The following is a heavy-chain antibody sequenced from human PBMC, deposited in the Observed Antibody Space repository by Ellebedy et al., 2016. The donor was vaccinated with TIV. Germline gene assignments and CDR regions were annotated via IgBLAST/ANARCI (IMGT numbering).Heavy chain of an antibody. CDR1: GFTFSNYI. Sequence: GESLKISCAASGFTFSNYIMNWVRQAPGRGLEWVSSISSTTGYMYYADSVKGRFTLSRDNAKNSLYLQMNSLRAEDTAVYYCARGGELGYGGTLDYWGQGTLVTVSS. CDR2: ISSTTGYM. J-gene: IGHJ4*02. D-gene: IGHD4-23*01. V-gene: IGHV3-21*01. CDR3: ARGGELGYGGTLDY.